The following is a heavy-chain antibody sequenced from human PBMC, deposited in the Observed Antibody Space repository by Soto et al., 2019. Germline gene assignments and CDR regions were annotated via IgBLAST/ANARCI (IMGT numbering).Heavy chain of an antibody. D-gene: IGHD4-4*01. CDR3: ARGVTTMDYYYGMDV. V-gene: IGHV4-61*08. Sequence: SETLSLTCAVSGGSISSGGYYWSWIRQPPGKGLEWIGYIYYSGSTNYNPSLKSRVTISVDTSKNQFSLKLSSVTAADTAVYYCARGVTTMDYYYGMDVWGQGTTVTVSS. J-gene: IGHJ6*02. CDR1: GGSISSGGYY. CDR2: IYYSGST.